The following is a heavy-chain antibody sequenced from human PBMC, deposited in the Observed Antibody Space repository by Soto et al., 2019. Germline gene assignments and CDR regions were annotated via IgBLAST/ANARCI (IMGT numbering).Heavy chain of an antibody. V-gene: IGHV4-34*01. CDR1: GGSFSGYY. Sequence: PSETLSLTCAVYGGSFSGYYWSWIRQPPGKGLEWMGEINHNGSTNSNPSLKSRVTISVDTSKNQFSLKLSSVTAADTAVYYCARGLCITVAGKLGLWFDPWGKGTVVNVTS. CDR3: ARGLCITVAGKLGLWFDP. D-gene: IGHD6-19*01. J-gene: IGHJ5*02. CDR2: INHNGST.